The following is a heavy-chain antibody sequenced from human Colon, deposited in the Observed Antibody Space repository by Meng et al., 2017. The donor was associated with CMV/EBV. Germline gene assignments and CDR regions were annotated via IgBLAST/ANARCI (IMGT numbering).Heavy chain of an antibody. V-gene: IGHV3-21*01. Sequence: LTCAASGFTFDTYSMNWVRQAPGKGLEWVSSLSSSSSFIYYADSVKGRFTISRDNAKSSLYLQLDSLRAEDTAIYYCARGHDFDYWGQGTLVTVSS. CDR1: GFTFDTYS. CDR3: ARGHDFDY. CDR2: LSSSSSFI. J-gene: IGHJ4*02.